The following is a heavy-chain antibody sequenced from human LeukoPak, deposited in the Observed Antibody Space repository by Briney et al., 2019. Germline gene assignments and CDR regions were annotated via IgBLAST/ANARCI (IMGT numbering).Heavy chain of an antibody. Sequence: GGSLRLSCAASGFTFSSYWMHWVRQAPGKGLVWVSRINTDGSSTIYADSVKGRFTVSRDNAKNTLYLQMNSLRAEDTAVYYCARDPESLERPYWGQGTLVTVSS. J-gene: IGHJ4*02. CDR3: ARDPESLERPY. V-gene: IGHV3-74*01. CDR1: GFTFSSYW. CDR2: INTDGSST. D-gene: IGHD1-1*01.